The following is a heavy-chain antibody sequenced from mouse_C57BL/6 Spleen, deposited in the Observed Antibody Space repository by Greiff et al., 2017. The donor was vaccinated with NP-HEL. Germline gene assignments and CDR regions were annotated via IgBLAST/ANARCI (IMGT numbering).Heavy chain of an antibody. CDR1: GFTFSSYA. CDR3: ARHYSKDMDY. J-gene: IGHJ4*01. V-gene: IGHV5-4*01. CDR2: ISDGGSYT. Sequence: EVQVVESGGGLVKPGGSLKLSCAASGFTFSSYAMSWVRQTPEKRLEWVATISDGGSYTYYPDNVKGRFTISRDNAKNNLYLQMSHLKSEDTAMYYCARHYSKDMDYWGQGTSVTVSS. D-gene: IGHD2-5*01.